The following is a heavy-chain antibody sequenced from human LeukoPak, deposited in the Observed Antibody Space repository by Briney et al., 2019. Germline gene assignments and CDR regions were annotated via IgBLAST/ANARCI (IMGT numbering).Heavy chain of an antibody. CDR3: ARGGDSGYECSYGYNWFDP. V-gene: IGHV4-59*01. Sequence: SETLSLTCTVSGGSISSYYWSWIRQPPGKGLEWIGYIYYSGSTNYNPSLKSRVTISVDTSKNQFSLKLSSVTAADTAVYYCARGGDSGYECSYGYNWFDPWGQGTLVTVSS. J-gene: IGHJ5*02. CDR1: GGSISSYY. CDR2: IYYSGST. D-gene: IGHD5-12*01.